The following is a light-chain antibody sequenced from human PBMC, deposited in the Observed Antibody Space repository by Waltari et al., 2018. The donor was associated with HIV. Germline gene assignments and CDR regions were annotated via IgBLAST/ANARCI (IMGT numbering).Light chain of an antibody. Sequence: QSALTQPRSVSGSPGQSVTISCTGSSSDVCGYNYVSWYQQHPTKAPKLIIYDVSERPSGVPDRFSGSKSGNRASLTISGLQAEDEADYYCYSYAGSLLFGGGTKLTVL. CDR2: DVS. V-gene: IGLV2-11*01. CDR3: YSYAGSLL. CDR1: SSDVCGYNY. J-gene: IGLJ2*01.